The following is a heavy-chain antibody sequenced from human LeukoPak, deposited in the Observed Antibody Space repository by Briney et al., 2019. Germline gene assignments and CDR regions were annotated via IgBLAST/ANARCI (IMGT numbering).Heavy chain of an antibody. J-gene: IGHJ6*02. D-gene: IGHD3-10*01. CDR3: ARDTFSHHYYGSGSYVYGMDV. CDR1: GASTTSCY. Sequence: PWETLSLTCSVSGASTTSCYWNWIRQAPGKGLEWIGYIYSDGTTSYSPSLRSRVTISIDTSRNQFSLKLSSVTAADAAVYYCARDTFSHHYYGSGSYVYGMDVWGQGSTVTVSS. V-gene: IGHV4-59*01. CDR2: IYSDGTT.